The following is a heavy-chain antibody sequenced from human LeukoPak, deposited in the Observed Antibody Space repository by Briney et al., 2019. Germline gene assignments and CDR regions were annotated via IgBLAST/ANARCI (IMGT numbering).Heavy chain of an antibody. CDR1: GGSISSYY. D-gene: IGHD1/OR15-1a*01. J-gene: IGHJ6*03. V-gene: IGHV4-4*07. CDR2: IYTSGST. Sequence: PSETLSLTCTVSGGSISSYYWSWIRQPAGKGLEWIGRIYTSGSTNYNPSLKSRVTMSVDTSKNQFSLKLSSVTAADTAVYYCATTNHLEHGGYYYMAVWGKGTTVTVSS. CDR3: ATTNHLEHGGYYYMAV.